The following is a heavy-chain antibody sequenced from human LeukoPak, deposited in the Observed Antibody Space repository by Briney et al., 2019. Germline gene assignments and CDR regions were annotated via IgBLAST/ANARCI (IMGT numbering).Heavy chain of an antibody. J-gene: IGHJ4*02. CDR3: AKGGKWDVTPFDY. Sequence: GGSLRLTCAASGFTFTSYSMNWVRQAPGKGLEWVSTISGGGGSTYYADSVKGRFTISRDNSKNTLYLQVNSLRAEDTAVYYCAKGGKWDVTPFDYWGQGTLVTVSS. CDR1: GFTFTSYS. D-gene: IGHD1-26*01. V-gene: IGHV3-23*01. CDR2: ISGGGGST.